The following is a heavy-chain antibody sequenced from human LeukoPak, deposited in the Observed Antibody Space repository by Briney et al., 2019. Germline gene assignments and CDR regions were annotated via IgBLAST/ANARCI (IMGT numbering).Heavy chain of an antibody. CDR3: ARVDYYGSGSYYNGDY. Sequence: GGCLRLSCIATEVSFSDSYLNWIRHAPWRGLEWMVYISDGSSFTNYADSVKGRFTISRDNAKNSLYLQMNSLRAEDTAVYYCARVDYYGSGSYYNGDYWGQGTLVTVSS. V-gene: IGHV3-11*05. CDR2: ISDGSSFT. D-gene: IGHD3-10*01. J-gene: IGHJ4*02. CDR1: EVSFSDSY.